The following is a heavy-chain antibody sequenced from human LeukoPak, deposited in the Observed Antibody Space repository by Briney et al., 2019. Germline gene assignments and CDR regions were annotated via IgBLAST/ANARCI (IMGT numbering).Heavy chain of an antibody. V-gene: IGHV3-21*01. CDR3: ARHAGTTVTPIDY. Sequence: GGSLRLSCAASGFTFSSYAMSWVRQAPGKGLEWVSSISSSSSYIYYADSVKGRFTISRDNARNSLYLQMNSLRAEDTAIYYCARHAGTTVTPIDYWGQGTLVTVSS. J-gene: IGHJ4*02. CDR2: ISSSSSYI. CDR1: GFTFSSYA. D-gene: IGHD4-17*01.